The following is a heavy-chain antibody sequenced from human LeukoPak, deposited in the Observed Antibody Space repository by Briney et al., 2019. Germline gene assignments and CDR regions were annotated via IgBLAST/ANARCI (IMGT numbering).Heavy chain of an antibody. Sequence: VASVTVSFKASGYTFTIYGISWVRQAPGQGLEWMGWISAYNGNTNYSQKLQGRVTITTDTSTSTAYMELRSLRYDDTAVYYCARCSGAYSTYYYYGMDVWGQGTTVTVSS. V-gene: IGHV1-18*01. J-gene: IGHJ6*02. CDR3: ARCSGAYSTYYYYGMDV. CDR1: GYTFTIYG. CDR2: ISAYNGNT. D-gene: IGHD3-10*02.